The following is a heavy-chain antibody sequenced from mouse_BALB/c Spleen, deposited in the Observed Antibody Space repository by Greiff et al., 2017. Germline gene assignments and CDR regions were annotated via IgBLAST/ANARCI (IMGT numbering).Heavy chain of an antibody. CDR1: GYTFTSYW. CDR3: ARYASTDNYAMDY. CDR2: INPSNGRT. J-gene: IGHJ4*01. D-gene: IGHD2-1*01. V-gene: IGHV1S81*02. Sequence: QVQLQQPGAELVKPGASVKLSCKASGYTFTSYWMHWVKQRPGQGLEWIGEINPSNGRTNYNEKFKSKTTLTVDKSSSTAYMQLSSLTSEDTAVYYCARYASTDNYAMDYWGQGTSVTVSS.